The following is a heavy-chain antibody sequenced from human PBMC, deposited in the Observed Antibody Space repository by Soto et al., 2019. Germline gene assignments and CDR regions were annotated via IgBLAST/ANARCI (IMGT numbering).Heavy chain of an antibody. V-gene: IGHV4-34*01. CDR1: GGSGGSFSGYY. CDR3: ARAYYDASGYGLDP. Sequence: SETLSLTCAVYGGSGGSFSGYYWSWIRQPPGKGLEWIGEINHSGSTNYNPSLKSRVTISVDTSKNQFSLKLSSVTAADTAVYYCARAYYDASGYGLDPWGQGTLVTVSS. D-gene: IGHD3-22*01. CDR2: INHSGST. J-gene: IGHJ5*02.